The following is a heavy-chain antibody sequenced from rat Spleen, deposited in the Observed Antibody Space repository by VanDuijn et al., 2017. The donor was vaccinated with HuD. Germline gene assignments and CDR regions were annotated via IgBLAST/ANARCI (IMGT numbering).Heavy chain of an antibody. D-gene: IGHD4-1*01. CDR3: TTYGGLRNWFAY. CDR1: GFTFSDYN. CDR2: INYDDNNT. V-gene: IGHV5-7*01. Sequence: EVQLVESGGGLVQPGRSLKLSCAASGFTFSDYNMAWVRQAPKKGLEWVAIINYDDNNTYYRDSVKGRFTVSRDDAKSTLHLQMDSLRSEDTATYYCTTYGGLRNWFAYWGQGTLVTVSS. J-gene: IGHJ3*01.